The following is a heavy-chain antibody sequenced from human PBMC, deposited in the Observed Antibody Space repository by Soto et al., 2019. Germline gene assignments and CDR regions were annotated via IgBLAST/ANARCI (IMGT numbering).Heavy chain of an antibody. J-gene: IGHJ4*02. D-gene: IGHD3-10*01. CDR2: ISADNGNT. V-gene: IGHV1-18*01. CDR3: AREYGSGSRFDS. CDR1: GYTFTSSG. Sequence: QVKLVQSGAEVKKPGASVKVSCKASGYTFTSSGISWVRQAPGQGLERMGWISADNGNTNYAQKLQGRVTMTTDTYTSTAYREMRSLRSDDTAVYYCAREYGSGSRFDSWGQGTLVTVSP.